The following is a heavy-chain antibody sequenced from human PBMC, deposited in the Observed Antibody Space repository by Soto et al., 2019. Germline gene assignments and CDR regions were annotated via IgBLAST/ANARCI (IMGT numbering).Heavy chain of an antibody. V-gene: IGHV4-59*08. CDR3: AKGGSSKFDP. J-gene: IGHJ5*02. Sequence: SETLSLTCTVSGGSISSYYWSWIRQPPGKGLEWIGYIYYTGSTNYNPSLKSRVTMSVDTSKNQFSLKLRSVTAADTAMYYCAKGGSSKFDPWGQGTLVTVSS. D-gene: IGHD6-13*01. CDR2: IYYTGST. CDR1: GGSISSYY.